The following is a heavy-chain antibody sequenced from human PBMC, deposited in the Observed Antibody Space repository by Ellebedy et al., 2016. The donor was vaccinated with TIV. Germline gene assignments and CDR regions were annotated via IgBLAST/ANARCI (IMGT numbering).Heavy chain of an antibody. D-gene: IGHD4-17*01. V-gene: IGHV3-7*01. Sequence: GESLKISCAASGFNFRSYWMTWVRQAPGKGLEWVAKIRQEGDEIYYVESVKGLFTISRDNAKNSLFLQMNSLRVEDTAVYYCARRASYGDYAVQVNPWFDPWGQGTLVTVSS. CDR3: ARRASYGDYAVQVNPWFDP. J-gene: IGHJ5*02. CDR2: IRQEGDEI. CDR1: GFNFRSYW.